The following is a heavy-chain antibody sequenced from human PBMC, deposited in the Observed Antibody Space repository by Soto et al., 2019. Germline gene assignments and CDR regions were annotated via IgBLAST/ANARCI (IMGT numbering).Heavy chain of an antibody. CDR1: GFTFSSLW. CDR2: IKQDGSEK. V-gene: IGHV3-7*01. Sequence: EVQLVESGGGLVQPGGSLRLSCAASGFTFSSLWMSWVRQAPRKGLEWVANIKQDGSEKYYVYSVKGRFTISRDNAKNSLYLQMNSLRAEDTAVYYCATGPWGPPTAPHVVLPASMGYWGQGTLVTVSS. D-gene: IGHD2-2*01. J-gene: IGHJ4*02. CDR3: ATGPWGPPTAPHVVLPASMGY.